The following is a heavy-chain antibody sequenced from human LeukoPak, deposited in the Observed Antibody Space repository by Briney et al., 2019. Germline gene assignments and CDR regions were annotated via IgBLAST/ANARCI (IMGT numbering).Heavy chain of an antibody. Sequence: SETLSLTCTVSGGSISSYYWSWIRQPPGKGLEWIGYIYYSGSTNYNPSLKSRVTISVDTSKNQFSLKVTSVTAADTAFYYCVRGYGDYDYWGQGTLVTVSS. V-gene: IGHV4-59*01. CDR2: IYYSGST. CDR1: GGSISSYY. D-gene: IGHD4-17*01. J-gene: IGHJ4*02. CDR3: VRGYGDYDY.